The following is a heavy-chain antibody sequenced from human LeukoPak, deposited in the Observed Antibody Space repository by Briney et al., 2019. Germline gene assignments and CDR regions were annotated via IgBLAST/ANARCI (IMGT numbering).Heavy chain of an antibody. CDR3: ARDRGYRYSSSWRGEFDY. CDR2: IYHSGST. D-gene: IGHD6-13*01. CDR1: GGSISSSNW. J-gene: IGHJ4*02. Sequence: SETLSLTCAVSGGSISSSNWWSWVRQPPGKGLEWIGEIYHSGSTNYNPSLKSRVTISVDKSKNQFSLKLSSVTAEDTAVYYCARDRGYRYSSSWRGEFDYWGQGTLVTVSS. V-gene: IGHV4-4*02.